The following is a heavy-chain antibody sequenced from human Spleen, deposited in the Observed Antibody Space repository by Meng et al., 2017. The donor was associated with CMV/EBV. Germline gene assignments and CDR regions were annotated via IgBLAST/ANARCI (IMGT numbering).Heavy chain of an antibody. J-gene: IGHJ4*02. CDR2: IYPGDSDT. V-gene: IGHV5-51*01. Sequence: LRSSCKGSVYNFPDFWLGWVRQMPGKGLQWVGIIYPGDSDTRYSPSFRGQVTISVDKSINTAYLQWSSLQASDSGIYYCTRREYNDYWGQGTLVTVSS. CDR1: VYNFPDFW. D-gene: IGHD2/OR15-2a*01. CDR3: TRREYNDY.